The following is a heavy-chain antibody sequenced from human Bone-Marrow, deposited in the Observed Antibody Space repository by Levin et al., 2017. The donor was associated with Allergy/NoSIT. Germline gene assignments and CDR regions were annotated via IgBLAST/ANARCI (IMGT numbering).Heavy chain of an antibody. D-gene: IGHD5-12*01. CDR2: IIPIFDRT. V-gene: IGHV1-69*01. CDR3: AIRDGYSGNYSPFDY. Sequence: HGESLKISCKASGGTFTTDALSWLRQAPGQGLEWIGGIIPIFDRTNFAQKFQGRVTITADEFTSTAYMELTDLGSEDTAVYYCAIRDGYSGNYSPFDYWGQGTLVTVSS. J-gene: IGHJ4*02. CDR1: GGTFTTDA.